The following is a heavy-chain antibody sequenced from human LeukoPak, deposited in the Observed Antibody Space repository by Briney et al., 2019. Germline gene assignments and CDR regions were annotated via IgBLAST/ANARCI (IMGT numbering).Heavy chain of an antibody. Sequence: GESLKISCKGSGYSFTSYWIGWVRQMPGKGLEWMGIIYPGDSDTRYSPSFQGQVTISADKSNSTAYLQWSSLKASDTAMYYCARRGQDGSGSYYFDYWGQGTLVTVSS. D-gene: IGHD3-10*01. CDR1: GYSFTSYW. CDR2: IYPGDSDT. J-gene: IGHJ4*02. V-gene: IGHV5-51*01. CDR3: ARRGQDGSGSYYFDY.